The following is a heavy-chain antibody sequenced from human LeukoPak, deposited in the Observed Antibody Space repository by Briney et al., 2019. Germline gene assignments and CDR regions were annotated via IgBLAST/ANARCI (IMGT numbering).Heavy chain of an antibody. Sequence: GASVRVSCKASGYTFTTYAMNWVRQAPGQGLEWMGWINTNTGSPTYAQAFTGRFVFSLDTSVSTAYLQISTLKAEDTAVYYCARDFVGPTARTDGFDYWGQGTLVTVSS. CDR2: INTNTGSP. J-gene: IGHJ4*02. V-gene: IGHV7-4-1*02. D-gene: IGHD1-26*01. CDR1: GYTFTTYA. CDR3: ARDFVGPTARTDGFDY.